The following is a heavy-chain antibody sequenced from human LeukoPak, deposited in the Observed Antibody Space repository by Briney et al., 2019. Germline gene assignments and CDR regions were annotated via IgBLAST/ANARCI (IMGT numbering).Heavy chain of an antibody. D-gene: IGHD2/OR15-2a*01. V-gene: IGHV1-2*04. CDR3: ARELLSTDKRAFDI. CDR1: GYTFTGYY. Sequence: GSSVKVSCKASGYTFTGYYMHWVRQAPGQGLEWMGWINPNSGGTNYAQKFQGWVTMTRDTSISTAYMELSRLRSDDTAVYYCARELLSTDKRAFDIWGQGTMVTVSS. CDR2: INPNSGGT. J-gene: IGHJ3*02.